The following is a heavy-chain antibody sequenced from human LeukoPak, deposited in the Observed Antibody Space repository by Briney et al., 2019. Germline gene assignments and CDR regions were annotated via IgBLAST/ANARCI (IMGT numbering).Heavy chain of an antibody. V-gene: IGHV3-30-3*01. J-gene: IGHJ4*02. CDR3: ARGSGAGALLPYYFDY. CDR2: ISYDGSNK. D-gene: IGHD1-26*01. Sequence: GGSLRLSCAASGFAFSSYAMHWVRQAPGKGLEWVAVISYDGSNKYYADSVKGRFTISRDNSKNTLYLQMNSLRAEDTAVYYCARGSGAGALLPYYFDYWGQGTLVTVSS. CDR1: GFAFSSYA.